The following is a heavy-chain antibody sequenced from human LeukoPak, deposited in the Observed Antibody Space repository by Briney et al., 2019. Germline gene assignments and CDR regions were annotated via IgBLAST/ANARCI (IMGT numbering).Heavy chain of an antibody. Sequence: PSGTLSLTCTVSGGSVSSGSYYWSWIRQPPGKGLEWIGYIYYSGSTNYNPSLKSRVTISVDTSKNQFSLKLSSVTAADTAVYYCARDQGFVDVWGKGTTVTVSS. J-gene: IGHJ6*04. CDR1: GGSVSSGSYY. V-gene: IGHV4-61*01. CDR2: IYYSGST. CDR3: ARDQGFVDV.